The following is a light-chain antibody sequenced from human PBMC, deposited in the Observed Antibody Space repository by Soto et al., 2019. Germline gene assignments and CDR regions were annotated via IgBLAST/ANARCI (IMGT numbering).Light chain of an antibody. V-gene: IGKV3-20*01. CDR2: GAS. CDR1: QSVSSSY. J-gene: IGKJ4*01. CDR3: QQYGSS. Sequence: EIVLTQSPGPLSLSPGVRATLSCRASQSVSSSYLAWYQQKPGQAPRLLIYGASSRATGIPDRFSGSGSGTDFNLNISRLEPEDFAVYYCQQYGSSFRGGTKVEIK.